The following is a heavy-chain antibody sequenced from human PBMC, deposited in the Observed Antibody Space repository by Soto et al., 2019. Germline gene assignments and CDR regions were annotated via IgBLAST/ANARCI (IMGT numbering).Heavy chain of an antibody. D-gene: IGHD3-22*01. CDR3: ARLGDYYQTFDY. Sequence: ETLSLTCSVSGSPISSYYWSWFRQPPGQGLEWLGYVYYTGTTTYNPSLKSRLTISLDTSKTQFSLKLGSVTAADTAVYYCARLGDYYQTFDYWGQGALVTVSS. CDR2: VYYTGTT. V-gene: IGHV4-59*08. CDR1: GSPISSYY. J-gene: IGHJ4*01.